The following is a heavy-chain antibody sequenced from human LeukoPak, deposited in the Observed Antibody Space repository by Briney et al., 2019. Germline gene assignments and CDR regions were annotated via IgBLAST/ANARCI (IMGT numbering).Heavy chain of an antibody. D-gene: IGHD6-13*01. J-gene: IGHJ5*02. CDR2: IYYSGST. CDR3: ARRVGSSSWFWFDP. V-gene: IGHV4-59*08. Sequence: SETLSLTCTVSGGSISSYYWSWIRQPPGKGLEWIGYIYYSGSTNYNPSLKSRVTISVDTSKTQFSLKLSSVTAADTAVYYCARRVGSSSWFWFDPWGQGTLVTVSS. CDR1: GGSISSYY.